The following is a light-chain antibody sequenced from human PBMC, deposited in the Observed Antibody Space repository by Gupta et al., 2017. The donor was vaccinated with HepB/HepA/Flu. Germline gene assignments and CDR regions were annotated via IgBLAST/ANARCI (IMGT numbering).Light chain of an antibody. CDR1: SGHSSYI. CDR3: ETWDRNTLWV. V-gene: IGLV4-60*03. J-gene: IGLJ3*02. Sequence: QPVLTQSSSASASLGSSVKLTCTLSSGHSSYIIAWHQQQPGKAPRYLMKLEGSGSYNKGSGVPDRFSGSSSGADRYLTISNLQSEDEADYYCETWDRNTLWVFGGGTKLTVL. CDR2: LEGSGSY.